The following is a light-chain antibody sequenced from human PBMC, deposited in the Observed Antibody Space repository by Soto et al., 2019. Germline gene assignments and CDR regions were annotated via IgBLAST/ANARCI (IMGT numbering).Light chain of an antibody. CDR1: IGDVGGESC. CDR3: TSYTSSTSLDV. V-gene: IGLV2-14*01. J-gene: IGLJ1*01. CDR2: EVS. Sequence: QSVLTHPASVSGSPGQGITISCSGTIGDVGGESCVAWYQQHPGKAPKLMIYEVSNRPSGVSIRFSASKPGNTASLPISGLPAEDEADYHCTSYTSSTSLDVFGPGTKVTVL.